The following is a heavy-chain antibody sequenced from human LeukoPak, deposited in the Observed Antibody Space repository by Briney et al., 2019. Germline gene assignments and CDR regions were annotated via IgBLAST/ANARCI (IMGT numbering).Heavy chain of an antibody. Sequence: HPGGSLRLSCAASGFTFSSYEMNWVRQAPGKGLEWVSYISSSGRTIYYADSVKGRFTFPRDNAKNSLYLQMNSLRVEDTAVYYCARDAGRKDDYWGQGTLVTVSS. J-gene: IGHJ4*02. V-gene: IGHV3-48*03. CDR2: ISSSGRTI. CDR3: ARDAGRKDDY. CDR1: GFTFSSYE.